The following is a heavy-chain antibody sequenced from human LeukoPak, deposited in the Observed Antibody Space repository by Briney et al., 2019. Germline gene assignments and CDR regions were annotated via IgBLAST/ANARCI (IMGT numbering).Heavy chain of an antibody. CDR3: TRGSIAYYYMDV. Sequence: PSETLSLTCTVSGGSISSYYWSWIRQPAGTALEWIGRIYTSGTITYNPSLKSRVTISVDTSKNQFSLKLSSVTAADTAVYYCTRGSIAYYYMDVWGKGTTVTISS. J-gene: IGHJ6*03. CDR1: GGSISSYY. D-gene: IGHD3-22*01. CDR2: IYTSGTI. V-gene: IGHV4-4*07.